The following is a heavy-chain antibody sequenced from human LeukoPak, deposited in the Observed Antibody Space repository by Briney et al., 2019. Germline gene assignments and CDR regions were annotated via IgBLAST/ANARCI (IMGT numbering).Heavy chain of an antibody. J-gene: IGHJ4*02. CDR1: GYTFTIYG. Sequence: GASVKVSCKASGYTFTIYGISWVRQAPGQGLEWMGWISAYNGNTNYAQKLRGRVTMTTDTSTSTAYMELRSLRSDDTAVYYCARVETAEGTSDYWGQGTLVTVSS. V-gene: IGHV1-18*01. D-gene: IGHD5-18*01. CDR3: ARVETAEGTSDY. CDR2: ISAYNGNT.